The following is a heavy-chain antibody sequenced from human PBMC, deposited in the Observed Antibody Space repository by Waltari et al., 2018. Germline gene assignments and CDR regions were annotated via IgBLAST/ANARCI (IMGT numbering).Heavy chain of an antibody. D-gene: IGHD3-22*01. CDR2: ISYNERNI. V-gene: IGHV3-30*04. CDR3: ARDYCDRTNCHGMDV. CDR1: EFPFSSSA. J-gene: IGHJ6*02. Sequence: QVQLVESGGGVVQPGRSLRLSCSASEFPFSSSAMHWVRQAPGKGLEWVAVISYNERNIYYVDSVKGRFTISRDNSRKTLYLQMNSLRTEDTAVYYCARDYCDRTNCHGMDVWGQGTTVTVSS.